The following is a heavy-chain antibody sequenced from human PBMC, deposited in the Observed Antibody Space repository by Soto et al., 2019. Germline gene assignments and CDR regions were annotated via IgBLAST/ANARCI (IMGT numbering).Heavy chain of an antibody. V-gene: IGHV1-18*01. J-gene: IGHJ5*02. Sequence: ASVKVSCKASGYTFTSYGITWVRQAPGQGLEWMGWISGYNGNTKYADRLQGRVTMTTDTSTTTAYMELRSLRSDDTAVYYCARDEVPAANWLDRWGQGTLVTVS. CDR3: ARDEVPAANWLDR. CDR2: ISGYNGNT. CDR1: GYTFTSYG. D-gene: IGHD2-2*01.